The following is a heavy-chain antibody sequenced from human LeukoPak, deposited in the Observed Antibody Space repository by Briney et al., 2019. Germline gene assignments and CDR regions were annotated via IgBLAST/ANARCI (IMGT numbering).Heavy chain of an antibody. CDR3: AREARLASAAGLDV. Sequence: PSETLSLTCTVSGGSISGYYWSRIRQPAGKGLEWIGRLYGSGSINYNPSLKGRLSLSGDTSKNQFSLKLSSVTAADTAVYYCAREARLASAAGLDVWGQGTMVTVSS. V-gene: IGHV4-4*07. D-gene: IGHD2-21*01. CDR2: LYGSGSI. J-gene: IGHJ6*02. CDR1: GGSISGYY.